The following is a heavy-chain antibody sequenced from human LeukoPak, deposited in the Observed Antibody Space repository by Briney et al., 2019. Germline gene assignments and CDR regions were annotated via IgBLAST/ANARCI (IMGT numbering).Heavy chain of an antibody. CDR2: IYTSGST. Sequence: SETLSLTCTVSGGSISSYYWSWIRQPAGKGLEWIGRIYTSGSTNYNPSLKGRVTMSVDTSKNQFSLKLSSVTAADTAVYYCARDHDCSSTSCYPYYFDYWGQGTLVTVSS. J-gene: IGHJ4*02. CDR1: GGSISSYY. D-gene: IGHD2-2*01. CDR3: ARDHDCSSTSCYPYYFDY. V-gene: IGHV4-4*07.